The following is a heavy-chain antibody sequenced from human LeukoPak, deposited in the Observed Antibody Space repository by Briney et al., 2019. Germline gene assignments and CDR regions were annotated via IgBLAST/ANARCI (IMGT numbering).Heavy chain of an antibody. D-gene: IGHD4-17*01. CDR2: IYPGDSDT. V-gene: IGHV5-51*01. CDR1: GYTSTNYW. Sequence: GESLKISCKGSGYTSTNYWIGWVRQMPGKGLEWMGIIYPGDSDTRYSPSFQGQVTISADKSISTAYLQWSSLKASDTAMYYCATLGLPDDYGAFDYWGQGTLVTVSS. CDR3: ATLGLPDDYGAFDY. J-gene: IGHJ4*02.